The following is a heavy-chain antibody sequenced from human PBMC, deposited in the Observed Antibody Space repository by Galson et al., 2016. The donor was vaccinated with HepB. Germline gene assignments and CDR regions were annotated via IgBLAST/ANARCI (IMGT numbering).Heavy chain of an antibody. Sequence: SLRLSCAASGFIVSSNDMSWVRQAPGKGLQWVSVIFSGGSTYYADSVKGRFTISRVNSKNTLYLQMNSLGAEDTAIYYCAVRYSSIWYFQHWGRGTLVSVSS. CDR1: GFIVSSND. D-gene: IGHD6-13*01. J-gene: IGHJ1*01. CDR3: AVRYSSIWYFQH. CDR2: IFSGGST. V-gene: IGHV3-53*01.